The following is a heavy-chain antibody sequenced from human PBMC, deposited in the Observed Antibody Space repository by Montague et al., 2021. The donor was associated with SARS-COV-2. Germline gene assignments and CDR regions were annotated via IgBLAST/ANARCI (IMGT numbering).Heavy chain of an antibody. V-gene: IGHV4-34*01. CDR2: ITHTGNR. CDR1: GGSSTNYF. CDR3: ARGTGQQLVFSYVYYGMDI. J-gene: IGHJ6*02. Sequence: SETLSLTCAVYGGSSTNYFWTWIRQPPAKGLEWIGEITHTGNRDFNPSLKSRVILSVDKSKSQFSLKLTSVTAADTGVYYCARGTGQQLVFSYVYYGMDIWGQGTTVSVSS. D-gene: IGHD5-24*01.